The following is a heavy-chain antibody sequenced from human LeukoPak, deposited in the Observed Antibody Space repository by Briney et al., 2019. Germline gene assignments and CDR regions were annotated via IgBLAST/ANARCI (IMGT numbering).Heavy chain of an antibody. D-gene: IGHD5-12*01. V-gene: IGHV3-33*03. CDR1: EFTFSNYA. Sequence: GGSLRLSCAASEFTFSNYAMLWVRQVAGKGLEWVAVIWHDSSTKLHLDSVKGRFTISRDNSKNPLSLLMNSLLAEDTAVSYRYRLKEGNSYNVIDIWGQGTIVTVSS. J-gene: IGHJ4*02. CDR3: YRLKEGNSYNVIDI. CDR2: IWHDSSTK.